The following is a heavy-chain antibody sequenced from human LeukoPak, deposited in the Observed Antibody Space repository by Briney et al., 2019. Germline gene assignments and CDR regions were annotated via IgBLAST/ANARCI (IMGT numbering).Heavy chain of an antibody. D-gene: IGHD2-21*02. CDR1: GFTFSSYS. J-gene: IGHJ4*02. CDR2: ISSSNNTI. Sequence: GGSLRFSCAASGFTFSSYSMNWVRQAPGKGLEWVSYISSSNNTIYYADSVKGRFTISRDNAKNSLYLQMNSLRDEDTAVYYCARSTYCGGDCYPALGYWGQGTPVTVSS. CDR3: ARSTYCGGDCYPALGY. V-gene: IGHV3-48*02.